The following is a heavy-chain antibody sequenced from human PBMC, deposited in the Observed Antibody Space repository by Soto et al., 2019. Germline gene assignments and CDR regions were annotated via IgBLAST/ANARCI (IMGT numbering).Heavy chain of an antibody. Sequence: QVQLVQSGAEVKKPGSSVKVSCKASGGTFNTYTISWVRQAPGQGLEWMGRIIPILDIANYAQKFQGRVTINADKSTSNAYMELSSLRSEDTAVYYCARDRGTTGTKGRCMDVWGQGTTVTVCS. CDR1: GGTFNTYT. D-gene: IGHD1-1*01. CDR2: IIPILDIA. CDR3: ARDRGTTGTKGRCMDV. J-gene: IGHJ6*02. V-gene: IGHV1-69*08.